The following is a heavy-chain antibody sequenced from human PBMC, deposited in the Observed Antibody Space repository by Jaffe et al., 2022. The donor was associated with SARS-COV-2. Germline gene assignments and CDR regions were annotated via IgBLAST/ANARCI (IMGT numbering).Heavy chain of an antibody. V-gene: IGHV3-43D*03. J-gene: IGHJ4*02. D-gene: IGHD5-12*01. CDR3: AKDRSKRWLQLDFDY. CDR1: GFTFDDYA. CDR2: ITWDGAGS. Sequence: EVQLVESGGVVVQPGGSLRLSCAASGFTFDDYAMHWVRQAPGKGLEWVSLITWDGAGSYYADSVKGRFTISRDNSRNSLFLQMNSLRTEDTALYYCAKDRSKRWLQLDFDYWGQGTLVTVSS.